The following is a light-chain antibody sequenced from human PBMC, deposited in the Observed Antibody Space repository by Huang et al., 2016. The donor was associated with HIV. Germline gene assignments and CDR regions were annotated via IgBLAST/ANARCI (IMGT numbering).Light chain of an antibody. Sequence: EIVMTQSPATLSGSPWERVTLSCRASQSVSNNLAWYQQRPGQAPRLLIYGASTRATGIPASFSGSGSATDFTLTISSLQSEHFAVYYCQQYNSWPITFGPGTKVDTK. V-gene: IGKV3-15*01. CDR1: QSVSNN. J-gene: IGKJ3*01. CDR3: QQYNSWPIT. CDR2: GAS.